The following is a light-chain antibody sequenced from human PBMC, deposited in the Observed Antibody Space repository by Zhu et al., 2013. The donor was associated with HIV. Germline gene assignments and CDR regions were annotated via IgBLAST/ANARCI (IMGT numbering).Light chain of an antibody. CDR1: QGIRND. CDR3: QQYNSYWT. Sequence: DIQMTQSPSSLSASVGDRVTMTCRASQGIRNDLGWYQQKPGKAPQRLIYGASSLQSGVPSRFSGSGSGTEFTLTISSLQPDDFATYYCQQYNSYWTFGQGTKVEIK. V-gene: IGKV1-17*01. CDR2: GAS. J-gene: IGKJ1*01.